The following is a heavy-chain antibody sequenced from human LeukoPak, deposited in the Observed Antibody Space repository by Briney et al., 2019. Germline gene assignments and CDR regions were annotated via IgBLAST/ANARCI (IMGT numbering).Heavy chain of an antibody. V-gene: IGHV1-69*06. Sequence: TVKVSCKASGGTFSSYAISWVRQAPGQGLEWMGGIIPIFGTANYAQKFQGRVTITADKSTSTAYMELSSLRSEDTAVYYCASSYCSGGSCYSLGYYYYMDVWGKGTTVTVSS. D-gene: IGHD2-15*01. J-gene: IGHJ6*03. CDR2: IIPIFGTA. CDR3: ASSYCSGGSCYSLGYYYYMDV. CDR1: GGTFSSYA.